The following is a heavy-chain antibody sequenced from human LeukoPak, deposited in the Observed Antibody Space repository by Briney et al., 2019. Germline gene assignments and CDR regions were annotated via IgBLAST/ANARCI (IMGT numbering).Heavy chain of an antibody. CDR2: IYYSGST. J-gene: IGHJ5*02. CDR1: GYSISSSYY. Sequence: PSETLSLTCTVSGYSISSSYYWGWIRQPPGKGLEWIGHIYYSGSTNYSPSLKSRVTISVDTSKNQFSLKLSSVTAADTAVYYCARLSSLANIAARGRTWLDPWGQGSLVTVSS. D-gene: IGHD6-6*01. CDR3: ARLSSLANIAARGRTWLDP. V-gene: IGHV4-61*05.